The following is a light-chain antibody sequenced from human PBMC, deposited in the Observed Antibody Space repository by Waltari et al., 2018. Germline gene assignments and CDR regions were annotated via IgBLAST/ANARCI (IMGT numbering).Light chain of an antibody. CDR3: SSYTTSSTLG. Sequence: QSALTQPASVSGSPGQSITISCTGSSSDVGGYNSVSWYQQYPGKAPKLMIYDVSNRPSGVSNRFSGSKSGNTASLTISGLQAEDEADYYGSSYTTSSTLGFGGGTKLTVL. CDR1: SSDVGGYNS. J-gene: IGLJ2*01. V-gene: IGLV2-14*03. CDR2: DVS.